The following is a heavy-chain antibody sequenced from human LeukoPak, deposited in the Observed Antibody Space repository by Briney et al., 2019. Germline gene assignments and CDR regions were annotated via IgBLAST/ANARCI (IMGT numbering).Heavy chain of an antibody. CDR1: GGSFSGYY. J-gene: IGHJ3*02. Sequence: SETLSLTCAVYGGSFSGYYWSWIRQPPGKGLEWIGEINHSGSTNYNPSLKSRVTISVDTSKNQFSLKLSSVTAADTAVYYCAREGDSYYDILTGYYKLGAFDIWGQGTMVTVSS. V-gene: IGHV4-34*01. CDR3: AREGDSYYDILTGYYKLGAFDI. D-gene: IGHD3-9*01. CDR2: INHSGST.